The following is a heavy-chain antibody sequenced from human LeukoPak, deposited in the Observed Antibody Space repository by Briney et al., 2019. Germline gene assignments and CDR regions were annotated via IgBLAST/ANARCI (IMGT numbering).Heavy chain of an antibody. CDR3: ARVTPLGRGYYGMDV. J-gene: IGHJ6*02. V-gene: IGHV4-59*01. CDR1: GGSISSYY. Sequence: PSETLSLTCTVSGGSISSYYWSWIRQPPGKGLEWIGYIYYSGSTNYNPSLKSRVTISVDTSKNQFSLKLSSVTAADTAVYYCARVTPLGRGYYGMDVWGQGTTVTVSS. D-gene: IGHD7-27*01. CDR2: IYYSGST.